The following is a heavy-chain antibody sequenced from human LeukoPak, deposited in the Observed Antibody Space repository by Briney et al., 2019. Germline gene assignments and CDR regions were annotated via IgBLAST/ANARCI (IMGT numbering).Heavy chain of an antibody. J-gene: IGHJ4*02. Sequence: GGSLRLSCAASGFTFSSYGMSWVRQAPGKGLEWVSAISGSGGSTYYADSVKGRFTISRDTPKNTLYLEMNSLRGEDTAVYYCASWRWLQLYYFDHWGQGTLVTVSS. V-gene: IGHV3-23*01. CDR3: ASWRWLQLYYFDH. CDR1: GFTFSSYG. CDR2: ISGSGGST. D-gene: IGHD5-24*01.